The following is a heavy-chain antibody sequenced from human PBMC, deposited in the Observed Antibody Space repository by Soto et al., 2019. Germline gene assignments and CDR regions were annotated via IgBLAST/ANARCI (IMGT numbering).Heavy chain of an antibody. Sequence: QVPLVQSGDEEKKPGSSVKVSCKASGGTFSSYAISWVRQAPGQGLEWMGGIIPIFGTANYAQKFQGRVTITADESTSTAYMELSSLRSEDTAVYYCVWVAVAGSEGMDVWGQGTTVTVSS. D-gene: IGHD6-19*01. CDR3: VWVAVAGSEGMDV. CDR1: GGTFSSYA. V-gene: IGHV1-69*12. J-gene: IGHJ6*02. CDR2: IIPIFGTA.